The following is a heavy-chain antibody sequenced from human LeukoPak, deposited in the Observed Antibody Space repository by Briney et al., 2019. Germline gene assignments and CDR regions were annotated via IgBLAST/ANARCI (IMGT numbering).Heavy chain of an antibody. J-gene: IGHJ4*02. CDR3: AKGRGYSSSSGIDY. CDR1: GFTFSSHA. V-gene: IGHV3-23*01. D-gene: IGHD6-6*01. Sequence: SGGSLRLSCAASGFTFSSHAMSWVRQAPGKGLEWVSPISGSAYYADSVKGRFTISRDNSKNTLYLQMNSLRAEDTAVYYCAKGRGYSSSSGIDYWGQGTLVTVSS. CDR2: ISGSA.